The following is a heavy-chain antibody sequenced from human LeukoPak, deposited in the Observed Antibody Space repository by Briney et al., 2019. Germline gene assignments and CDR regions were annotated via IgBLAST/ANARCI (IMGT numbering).Heavy chain of an antibody. D-gene: IGHD3-22*01. Sequence: AGSLRLSCAASGFTFSSYTRHWVRQAPGKGLEYVSAISSNGGSTYYANSVKSRFTISRDTSKNTLYLQMGSLRAEDMGVYYCARWRHSSGYYYDDSGQGTLVTVSS. CDR1: GFTFSSYT. CDR2: ISSNGGST. CDR3: ARWRHSSGYYYDD. V-gene: IGHV3-64*01. J-gene: IGHJ4*02.